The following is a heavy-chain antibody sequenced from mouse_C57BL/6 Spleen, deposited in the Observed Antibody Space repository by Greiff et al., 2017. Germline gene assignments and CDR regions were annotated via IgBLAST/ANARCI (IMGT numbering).Heavy chain of an antibody. CDR1: GFTFSSYG. V-gene: IGHV5-6*02. D-gene: IGHD5-1*01. CDR2: ISSGGSYT. J-gene: IGHJ3*01. CDR3: ARGKYCGSWFAY. Sequence: EVMLVESGGDLVKPGGSLKLSCAASGFTFSSYGMSWVRQTPDKRLECVATISSGGSYTYYPDSVKGRFTISRDNAKNTLYLQMSSLKSEDTAMYYCARGKYCGSWFAYWGQGTLVTVSA.